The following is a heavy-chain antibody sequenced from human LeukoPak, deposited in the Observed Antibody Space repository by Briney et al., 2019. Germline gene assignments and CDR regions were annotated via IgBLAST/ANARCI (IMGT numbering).Heavy chain of an antibody. CDR1: GYTFTSYG. CDR3: ARWAGYYYDSSGYYVDY. J-gene: IGHJ4*02. V-gene: IGHV1-18*01. Sequence: ASVKVSCKASGYTFTSYGISWVRQAPGQGLEWMGWISAYNGNTNYAQKLQGGVTMTTDTSTSTAYMELRSLRSDDTAVYYCARWAGYYYDSSGYYVDYWGQGTLVTVSS. D-gene: IGHD3-22*01. CDR2: ISAYNGNT.